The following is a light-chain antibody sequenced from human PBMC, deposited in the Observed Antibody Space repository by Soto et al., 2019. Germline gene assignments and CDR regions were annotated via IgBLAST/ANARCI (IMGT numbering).Light chain of an antibody. V-gene: IGKV3-20*01. CDR3: QKYPAPPRT. Sequence: EIVLTQSPGTLSLSPRERATLSCRASQSIGNNYLAWYQHKPGQAPRLLIYGASNGAPGIPDRFSGSGSGTSFTLPTPRLELEFFPFFSGQKYPAPPRTFGKGTQ. CDR1: QSIGNNY. J-gene: IGKJ1*01. CDR2: GAS.